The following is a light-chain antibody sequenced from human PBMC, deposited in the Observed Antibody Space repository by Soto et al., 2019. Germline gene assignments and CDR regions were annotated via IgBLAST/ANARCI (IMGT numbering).Light chain of an antibody. CDR3: QVWDNYV. V-gene: IGLV3-21*02. Sequence: SYELTQPPSVSVAPGQTARITCGGNNIGSKSVHWYQQKPGQAPVLVVYDDSDRPSGIPERFSGSNSGNTATLTISRVEAGDEADYYCQVWDNYVFGTGNQVTVL. CDR1: NIGSKS. J-gene: IGLJ1*01. CDR2: DDS.